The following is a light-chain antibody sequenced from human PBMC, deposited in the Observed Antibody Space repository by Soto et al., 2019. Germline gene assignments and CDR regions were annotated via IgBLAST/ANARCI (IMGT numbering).Light chain of an antibody. CDR2: AAC. Sequence: AIQMTQSPSSLSASVGDRVTITCRASQDIRRELGWYQQKPVKAPNLLIYAACSLQSGVPPRFSGSGSGTDFTLTISSLQPEDFATYYCLQDYNYPLTFDGGTKVEIK. CDR3: LQDYNYPLT. J-gene: IGKJ4*01. V-gene: IGKV1-6*01. CDR1: QDIRRE.